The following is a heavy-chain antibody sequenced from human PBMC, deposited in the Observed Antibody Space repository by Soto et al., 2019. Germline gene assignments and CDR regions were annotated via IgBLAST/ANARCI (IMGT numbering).Heavy chain of an antibody. J-gene: IGHJ3*02. V-gene: IGHV1-18*01. D-gene: IGHD6-19*01. CDR2: ISAYNGNT. CDR3: ARADRSSGWYRTHAFDI. Sequence: ASVKVSCKASGYTFTSYGISWVRQAPGQGLEWMEWISAYNGNTNYAQKLQGRVTMTTDTSTSTANMELRSLRSDDTAVYYCARADRSSGWYRTHAFDIWGQGTMVTVSS. CDR1: GYTFTSYG.